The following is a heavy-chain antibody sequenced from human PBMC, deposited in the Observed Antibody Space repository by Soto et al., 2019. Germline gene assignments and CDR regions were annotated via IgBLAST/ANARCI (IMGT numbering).Heavy chain of an antibody. D-gene: IGHD2-15*01. J-gene: IGHJ4*02. CDR1: GFTFSSYG. CDR2: ISYDGSNK. Sequence: QVQLVESGGGVVQPGRSLRLSCAASGFTFSSYGMHWVRQAPGKGLEWVAVISYDGSNKYYADSVKGRFTISRDNSKNTLYLQMNSLRAEDTAVYYCEKDIGEGYCSGGSCYYFDYWGQGTLVTVSS. CDR3: EKDIGEGYCSGGSCYYFDY. V-gene: IGHV3-30*18.